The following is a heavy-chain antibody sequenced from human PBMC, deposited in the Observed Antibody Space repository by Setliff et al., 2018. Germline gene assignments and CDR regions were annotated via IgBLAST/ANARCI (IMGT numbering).Heavy chain of an antibody. D-gene: IGHD6-6*01. J-gene: IGHJ4*02. Sequence: SETLSLTCSVSGGSISGSHYSWVWMRQPPGKRLEWIGSTYYNGTAYYNPSLQSRVAISVDTSKNYFSLDVNSVTAADTAVYYCTSTPRGGINITTRAGAFDSWGQGTLVTVSS. CDR2: TYYNGTA. CDR3: TSTPRGGINITTRAGAFDS. CDR1: GGSISGSHYS. V-gene: IGHV4-39*02.